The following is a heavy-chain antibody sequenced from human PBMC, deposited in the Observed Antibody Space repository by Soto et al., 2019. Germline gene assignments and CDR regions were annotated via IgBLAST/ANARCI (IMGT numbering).Heavy chain of an antibody. V-gene: IGHV1-3*04. CDR2: INNDSGDT. CDR3: ARLIIVVRGVLIAYALDV. J-gene: IGHJ6*02. D-gene: IGHD3-10*01. CDR1: GYTFNTYA. Sequence: ASVKVSCKTSGYTFNTYAIHWVRQAPGQRLEWMGWINNDSGDTYYSPEFQGRVTITRDTSASTAYMELSRLRSEDTAAYYCARLIIVVRGVLIAYALDVWGQGTTVTVSS.